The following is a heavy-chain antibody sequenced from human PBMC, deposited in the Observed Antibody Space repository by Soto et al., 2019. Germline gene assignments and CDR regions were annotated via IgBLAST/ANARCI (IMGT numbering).Heavy chain of an antibody. V-gene: IGHV4-39*01. D-gene: IGHD3-10*01. CDR1: GGSISSSSYY. CDR2: IYYSGST. J-gene: IGHJ6*03. CDR3: ARLSYYGSGSYYMDV. Sequence: SETLSLTCTVSGGSISSSSYYWGWIRQPPGKGLEWIGSIYYSGSTYYNPSLKSRVTISVDTSKNQFSLKLSSVTAADTAVYYCARLSYYGSGSYYMDVWGKGTTVTVSS.